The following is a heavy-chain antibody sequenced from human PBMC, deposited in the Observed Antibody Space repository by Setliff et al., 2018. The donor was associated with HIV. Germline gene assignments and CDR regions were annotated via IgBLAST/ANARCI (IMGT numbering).Heavy chain of an antibody. CDR3: ARDHRPNYYDNSGSPGY. CDR2: LNTGNGKT. Sequence: GASVKVSCKAFGDTVTGHSIHWVRQAPGQRLEWMGWLNTGNGKTKYSQKFQGRVTITRDTSATTAYMELSSLRSEDTAVYYCARDHRPNYYDNSGSPGYWGQGTLVTVSS. D-gene: IGHD3-22*01. CDR1: GDTVTGHS. V-gene: IGHV1-3*04. J-gene: IGHJ4*02.